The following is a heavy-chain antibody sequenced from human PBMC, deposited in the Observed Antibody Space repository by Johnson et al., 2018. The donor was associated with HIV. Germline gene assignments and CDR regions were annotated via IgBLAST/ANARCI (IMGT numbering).Heavy chain of an antibody. CDR2: IGTAGDT. CDR1: GFTFSNYD. Sequence: MLLVESGGGLVQPGGSLRLSCAASGFTFSNYDMHWVRQATGKGLEWVSAIGTAGDTYYPGSVKGRFTISRENAKNSLYLQMNSLRADDTAVYYCARVSNHAFDIWGQGTMVTVSS. J-gene: IGHJ3*02. V-gene: IGHV3-13*01. CDR3: ARVSNHAFDI.